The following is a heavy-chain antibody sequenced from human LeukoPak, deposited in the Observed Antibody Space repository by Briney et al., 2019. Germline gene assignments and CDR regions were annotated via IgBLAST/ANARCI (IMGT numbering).Heavy chain of an antibody. V-gene: IGHV4-39*07. D-gene: IGHD5-18*01. CDR2: IYYSRIT. J-gene: IGHJ5*02. Sequence: PSETLSLTCTVSGGSMSSSNYYWGWIRQPPGKGLDWIGTIYYSRITYYNPSLNRPVTISLDTSKNPFSLKLISVTAAATSVYYCASVNVETAMVSFFFASFTPWGKGPRVTVSS. CDR1: GGSMSSSNYY. CDR3: ASVNVETAMVSFFFASFTP.